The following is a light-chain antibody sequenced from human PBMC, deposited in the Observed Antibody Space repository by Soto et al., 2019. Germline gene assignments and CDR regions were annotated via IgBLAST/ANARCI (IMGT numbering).Light chain of an antibody. CDR3: QQYGSSPYT. V-gene: IGKV3-20*01. CDR1: QSVSSSY. CDR2: GAS. Sequence: EIVLTQSPGTLSLSPGERATLSCRASQSVSSSYLAWYQQKPGQAPRLLIYGASSRATGIPDRFSGSGSGTDFTLNISRLEPEDFAVHYCQQYGSSPYTFRQGPKREIK. J-gene: IGKJ2*01.